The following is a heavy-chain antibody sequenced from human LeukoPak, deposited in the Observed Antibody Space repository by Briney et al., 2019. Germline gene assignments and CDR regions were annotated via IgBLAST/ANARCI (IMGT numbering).Heavy chain of an antibody. CDR3: ARELDCSGGSCGAFDI. J-gene: IGHJ3*02. D-gene: IGHD2-15*01. CDR1: GGSISSSGYY. CDR2: IYYSGTT. V-gene: IGHV4-39*07. Sequence: SETLTLTCTVSGGSISSSGYYWGWIRQPPGKGLEWIGSIYYSGTTYYNPSLKSRVTISVDTSKNQFSLKLTSVTAADTAVYYCARELDCSGGSCGAFDIWGQGTMVTVSS.